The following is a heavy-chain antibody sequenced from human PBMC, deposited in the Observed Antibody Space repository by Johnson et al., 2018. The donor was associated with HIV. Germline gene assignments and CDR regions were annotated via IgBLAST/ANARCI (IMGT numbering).Heavy chain of an antibody. D-gene: IGHD6-19*01. CDR2: ISYDGSEK. J-gene: IGHJ3*02. Sequence: VQLVESGGGVVQPGRSLRLSCVVSGFTFSSYAFHWVRRAPAKGLEWVAAISYDGSEKYYVDSVKGRFTISRDNAKNSLYLQMNSLRAEDTAVYYCARDQGGQWLAYDAFDIWGQGTMVTVSS. V-gene: IGHV3-30*04. CDR3: ARDQGGQWLAYDAFDI. CDR1: GFTFSSYA.